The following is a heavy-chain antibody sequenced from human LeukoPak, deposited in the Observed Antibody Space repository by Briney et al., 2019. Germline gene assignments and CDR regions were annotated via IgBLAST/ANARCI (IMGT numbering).Heavy chain of an antibody. D-gene: IGHD3-10*01. Sequence: SETLSLTRTVSGGSISSSSYYWGWIRQPPGKGLEWIGSIYYSGSTYYNPSLKSRVTISVDTSKNQFSLKLSSVTAADTAVYYCARVDYYGSGNYFDYWGQGTLVTVSS. CDR2: IYYSGST. V-gene: IGHV4-39*07. CDR1: GGSISSSSYY. J-gene: IGHJ4*02. CDR3: ARVDYYGSGNYFDY.